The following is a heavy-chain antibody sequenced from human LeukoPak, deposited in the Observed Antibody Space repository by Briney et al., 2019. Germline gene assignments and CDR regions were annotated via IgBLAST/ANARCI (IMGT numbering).Heavy chain of an antibody. D-gene: IGHD5-18*01. V-gene: IGHV3-23*01. CDR1: GFTFSSYA. CDR2: ISGSGGRT. Sequence: GGPLRLSCAASGFTFSSYAMSWVRQAPGKGLEGVSAISGSGGRTHYADSVKGRFTISRDNSKNTLYLQMNSLRAEDTAVYYCAKDDRIQLSGNYYYGMDVWGQGTTVTVSS. CDR3: AKDDRIQLSGNYYYGMDV. J-gene: IGHJ6*02.